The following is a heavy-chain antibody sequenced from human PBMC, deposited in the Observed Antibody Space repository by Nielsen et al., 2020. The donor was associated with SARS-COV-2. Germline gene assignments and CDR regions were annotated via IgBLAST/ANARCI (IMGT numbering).Heavy chain of an antibody. CDR2: IFSNDDK. Sequence: SGPTLVKPTQTLTLTCTFSGFSLSTSGMCVSWIRQPPGKALEWLAHIFSNDDKSSSASLKNRLTISKDTSKSQVVLTMTNMDPVDTATYYCARINWGYDFESSYFYYYMDVWGKGTTVTVSS. CDR1: GFSLSTSGMC. J-gene: IGHJ6*03. V-gene: IGHV2-26*01. D-gene: IGHD5-12*01. CDR3: ARINWGYDFESSYFYYYMDV.